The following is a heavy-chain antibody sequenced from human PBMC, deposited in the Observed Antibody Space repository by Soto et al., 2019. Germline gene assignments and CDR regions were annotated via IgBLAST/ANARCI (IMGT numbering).Heavy chain of an antibody. J-gene: IGHJ4*02. D-gene: IGHD5-18*01. V-gene: IGHV3-7*04. CDR1: GFTFSGHW. CDR2: IKEDDSEK. Sequence: EVQLVESGGDLVQPGGSLRLSCVASGFTFSGHWMHWVRQAPGKGLEWVANIKEDDSEKYYVDSVKGRFTISRDNAKNSLYLQMNSLRAEDSAVFYCVRGAGWILDYWGLGTLVTVSS. CDR3: VRGAGWILDY.